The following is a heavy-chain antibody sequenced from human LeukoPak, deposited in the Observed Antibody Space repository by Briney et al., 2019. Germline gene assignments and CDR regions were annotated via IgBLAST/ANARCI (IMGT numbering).Heavy chain of an antibody. V-gene: IGHV1-2*02. CDR3: ARDLNGDIDY. CDR2: INPNSGGT. CDR1: GYTFTGYY. Sequence: ASVKVSCKASGYTFTGYYMHWVRQAPGQGLEWVGWINPNSGGTNYAQKFQGRVSMTRDTSISTAYMELSRLRSDDAAVYYCARDLNGDIDYWGQGTLVTVSS. D-gene: IGHD7-27*01. J-gene: IGHJ4*02.